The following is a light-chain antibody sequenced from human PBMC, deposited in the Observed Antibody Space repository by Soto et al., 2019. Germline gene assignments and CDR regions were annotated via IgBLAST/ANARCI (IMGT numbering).Light chain of an antibody. J-gene: IGKJ5*01. CDR2: AAS. Sequence: DIQMTQSPSSLSASVGDRVTITCRASESIARHLNWYQQSPGKAPKLLIYAASTLQNVVPSRFRGGGSGTDFTLTISNLQPEDFAIYYCQQTYRTLSFIFGQGTRLQIK. CDR1: ESIARH. V-gene: IGKV1-39*01. CDR3: QQTYRTLSFI.